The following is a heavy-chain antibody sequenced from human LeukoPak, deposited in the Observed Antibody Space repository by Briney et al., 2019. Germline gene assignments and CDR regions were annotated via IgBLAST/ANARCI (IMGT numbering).Heavy chain of an antibody. CDR2: IYPAESDL. J-gene: IGHJ4*02. Sequence: GESLKIPCKPSGYSFTTYWIGWVRQMPGKGLEWIGIIYPAESDLRYSPSFQGQVTISANKSISTAYLQWSSLKASDTAMYNCASHGTAVVPFDYWGQGTLVTVSS. V-gene: IGHV5-51*01. CDR1: GYSFTTYW. D-gene: IGHD4-23*01. CDR3: ASHGTAVVPFDY.